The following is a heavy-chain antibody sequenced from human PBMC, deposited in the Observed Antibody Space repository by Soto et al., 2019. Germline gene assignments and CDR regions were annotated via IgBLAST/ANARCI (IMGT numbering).Heavy chain of an antibody. CDR2: IKSKTAGGTT. Sequence: GGSLRLSCAASGFTFSNAWMNWVRQAPGKGLEWVGRIKSKTAGGTTDYAAPVKGRFTISRDDSKNTLYLQMNSLKTEDTAVYYCTTRILRYFDWPTPDYWGQGTLVTISS. CDR1: GFTFSNAW. CDR3: TTRILRYFDWPTPDY. D-gene: IGHD3-9*01. J-gene: IGHJ4*02. V-gene: IGHV3-15*07.